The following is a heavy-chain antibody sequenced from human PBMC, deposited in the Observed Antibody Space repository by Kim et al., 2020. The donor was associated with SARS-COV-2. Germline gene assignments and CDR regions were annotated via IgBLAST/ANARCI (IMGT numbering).Heavy chain of an antibody. Sequence: TSYAQKFQGRVTMTRDKSTSTVYMELSSRRSEDTAVYYCARAYGDNYFDYWGQGTLVTVSS. CDR3: ARAYGDNYFDY. V-gene: IGHV1-46*01. D-gene: IGHD4-17*01. CDR2: T. J-gene: IGHJ4*02.